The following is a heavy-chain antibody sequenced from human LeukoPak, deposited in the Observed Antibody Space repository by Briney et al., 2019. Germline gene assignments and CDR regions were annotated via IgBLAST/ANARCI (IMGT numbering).Heavy chain of an antibody. CDR1: GYTFSIYG. J-gene: IGHJ4*02. V-gene: IGHV1-18*01. CDR2: ISAYNGDT. Sequence: GASVKVSCKASGYTFSIYGITWVRQAPGQGLEWMGWISAYNGDTNYAQKLQDRVTMTTDTSTSTAYMELRSLRSDDTAVYYCARDLQGRAKIDYWGQGTLVTVSS. D-gene: IGHD5-24*01. CDR3: ARDLQGRAKIDY.